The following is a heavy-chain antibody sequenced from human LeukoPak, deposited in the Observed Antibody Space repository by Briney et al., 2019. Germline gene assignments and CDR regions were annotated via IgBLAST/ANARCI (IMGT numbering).Heavy chain of an antibody. J-gene: IGHJ3*02. Sequence: ASVKVSCQVSGYTLTELSMHWVRQAPGKGLEWMGGFDPEDGETIYAQKFQGRVTMTEDTSTDTAYMELSSLRSEDAAVYYCATLMVRGVTDAFDIWGQGTMVTVSS. CDR2: FDPEDGET. V-gene: IGHV1-24*01. CDR3: ATLMVRGVTDAFDI. D-gene: IGHD3-10*01. CDR1: GYTLTELS.